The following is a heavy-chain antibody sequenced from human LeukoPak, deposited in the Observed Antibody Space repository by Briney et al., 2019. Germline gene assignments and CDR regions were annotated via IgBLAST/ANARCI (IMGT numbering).Heavy chain of an antibody. CDR2: ISYDGGHT. CDR1: GFTFSRYA. J-gene: IGHJ3*02. D-gene: IGHD2-2*02. Sequence: GGSLRLSCAASGFTFSRYAMHWVRQAPGKGLEWVAVISYDGGHTYYADSVRGRFTISRDNSRNTLYLQMNSLRSDDTAVYYCARRVPAGIGAFDIWGQGTMVTVSS. V-gene: IGHV3-30*04. CDR3: ARRVPAGIGAFDI.